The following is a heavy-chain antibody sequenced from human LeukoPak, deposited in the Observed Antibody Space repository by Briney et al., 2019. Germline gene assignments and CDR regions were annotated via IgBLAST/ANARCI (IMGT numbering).Heavy chain of an antibody. CDR2: ISYSGNT. Sequence: PSETLSLTCAVSGAYISADYWIWIRQFPGTGLEWIGYISYSGNTNYNPSLKSRVTISQDTSKNQFSLRLSSVTAADTAMYYCARRVPSGFVDSWGQGTLVTVSS. CDR1: GAYISADY. D-gene: IGHD5-12*01. CDR3: ARRVPSGFVDS. V-gene: IGHV4-59*08. J-gene: IGHJ4*02.